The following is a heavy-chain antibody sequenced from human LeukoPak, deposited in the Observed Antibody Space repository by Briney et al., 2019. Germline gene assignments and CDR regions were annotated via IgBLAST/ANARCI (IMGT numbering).Heavy chain of an antibody. CDR3: ARATLSDYYFNY. V-gene: IGHV1-46*01. Sequence: ASVKVSCKASGYTFTSYYMHWVRQAPGQGLEWMGIINPSGGSTSYAQKFQGRVTMARDTSTNTVYMELSSLRSEDTAVYFCARATLSDYYFNYWGQGTLVTVSS. CDR1: GYTFTSYY. CDR2: INPSGGST. J-gene: IGHJ4*02.